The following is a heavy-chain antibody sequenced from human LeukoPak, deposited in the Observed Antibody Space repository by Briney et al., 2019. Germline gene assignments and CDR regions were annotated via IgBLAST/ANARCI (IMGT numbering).Heavy chain of an antibody. D-gene: IGHD2-2*01. Sequence: SGPTLVNPTQTLTLTWTFSGFSLSTSGVCVSWIRQPPGKALEWLARIDWDDDKYYSTSLKTRLTISKDTPKHQVVLTMTNMDPEDTATYYCARTTSSTSFNFDYWGQGTLVTVSS. V-gene: IGHV2-70*11. J-gene: IGHJ4*02. CDR1: GFSLSTSGVC. CDR3: ARTTSSTSFNFDY. CDR2: IDWDDDK.